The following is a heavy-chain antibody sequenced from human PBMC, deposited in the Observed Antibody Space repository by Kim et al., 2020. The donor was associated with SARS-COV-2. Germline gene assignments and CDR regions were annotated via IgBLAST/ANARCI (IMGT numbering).Heavy chain of an antibody. CDR3: ATRDSGYEPYYFDY. CDR1: GGTFSSYA. J-gene: IGHJ4*02. V-gene: IGHV1-69*13. CDR2: IIPIFGTA. Sequence: SVKVSCKASGGTFSSYAISWVRQAPGQGLEWMGGIIPIFGTANYAQKFQGRVTITADESTSTAYMELSSLRSEDTAVYYCATRDSGYEPYYFDYWGQGTLVTVSS. D-gene: IGHD5-12*01.